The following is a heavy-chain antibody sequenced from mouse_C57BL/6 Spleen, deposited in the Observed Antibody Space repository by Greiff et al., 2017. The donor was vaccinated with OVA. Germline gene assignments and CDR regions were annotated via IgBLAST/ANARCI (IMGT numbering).Heavy chain of an antibody. V-gene: IGHV1-82*01. D-gene: IGHD1-1*01. Sequence: VQLQQSGPELVKPGASVKISCKASGYAFSSSWMNWVKQRPGKGLEWIGRIYPGDGDTNYNGKFKGKATLTADKSSSTAYMQLSSLTSEDSAVYFGARWASYYGSSYDGYWGQGTTLTVSS. CDR3: ARWASYYGSSYDGY. CDR2: IYPGDGDT. J-gene: IGHJ2*01. CDR1: GYAFSSSW.